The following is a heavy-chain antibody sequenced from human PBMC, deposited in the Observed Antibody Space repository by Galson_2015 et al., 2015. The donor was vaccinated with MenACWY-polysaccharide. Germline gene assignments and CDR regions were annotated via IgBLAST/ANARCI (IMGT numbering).Heavy chain of an antibody. D-gene: IGHD3-10*01. V-gene: IGHV3-23*01. CDR3: AKGAAPDGSVNYFDY. Sequence: SLRLSCAGSGLTFSSYGMGWVRQAPGKGLEWVSGLSPTTGNTYYADSVRGRFTISRDNSKNTLYLQMDSLRAEDTALYYCAKGAAPDGSVNYFDYWGQGTQVTVSS. CDR1: GLTFSSYG. CDR2: LSPTTGNT. J-gene: IGHJ4*02.